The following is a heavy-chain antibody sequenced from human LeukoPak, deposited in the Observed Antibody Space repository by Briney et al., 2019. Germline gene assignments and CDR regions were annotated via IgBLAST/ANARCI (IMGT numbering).Heavy chain of an antibody. V-gene: IGHV4-59*01. Sequence: SETLSLTCTVSGGSISSYYWSWIRQPPGKGLEWIGYIYYSGSTNYNPSLKSRVTISVDTSKNQFSLKLSSVTAADTAVYYCARRGGSGSQLSWGQGTLVTVSS. CDR3: ARRGGSGSQLS. CDR2: IYYSGST. D-gene: IGHD1-26*01. J-gene: IGHJ4*02. CDR1: GGSISSYY.